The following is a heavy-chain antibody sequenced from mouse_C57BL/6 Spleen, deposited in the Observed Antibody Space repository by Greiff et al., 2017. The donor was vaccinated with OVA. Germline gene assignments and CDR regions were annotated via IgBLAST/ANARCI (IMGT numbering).Heavy chain of an antibody. J-gene: IGHJ1*03. V-gene: IGHV1-42*01. Sequence: VQLQQSGPELVKPGASVKISCKASGYSFTGYYMNWVKQSPEKSLEWIGEINPSTGGTTYNQKFKAKATLTVDKSSSTAYMQLKSLTSEDSAVYYCARGTGPWYFDVWGTGTTVTVSS. CDR1: GYSFTGYY. D-gene: IGHD4-1*01. CDR3: ARGTGPWYFDV. CDR2: INPSTGGT.